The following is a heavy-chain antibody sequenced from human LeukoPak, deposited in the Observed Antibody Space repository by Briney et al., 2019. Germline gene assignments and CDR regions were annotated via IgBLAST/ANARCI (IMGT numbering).Heavy chain of an antibody. CDR2: ISNSGSTI. J-gene: IGHJ6*04. CDR1: GFTFSDYY. V-gene: IGHV3-11*04. Sequence: GGSLRLSCTASGFTFSDYYMTWIRQAPGKGLEWVSYISNSGSTIYYADSVKGRFTISRDNAKNSLYLQMNSLRAEDTAVYYCAELGITMIGGVWGKGTTVTISS. D-gene: IGHD3-10*02. CDR3: AELGITMIGGV.